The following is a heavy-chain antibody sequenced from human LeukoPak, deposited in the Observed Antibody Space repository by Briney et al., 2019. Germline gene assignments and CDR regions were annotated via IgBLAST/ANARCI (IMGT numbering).Heavy chain of an antibody. D-gene: IGHD1-26*01. V-gene: IGHV3-23*01. CDR2: INAYSDNT. J-gene: IGHJ4*02. CDR1: GFSFSGYG. CDR3: AKVIGQGVGATGDY. Sequence: PGGSLRLSCAASGFSFSGYGMSWVRQAPGKGLEWVSAINAYSDNTYYADSAKGRFTISRDNSQSTLYLQMNSLRAEDTAVYYCAKVIGQGVGATGDYWGQGTLVTVSS.